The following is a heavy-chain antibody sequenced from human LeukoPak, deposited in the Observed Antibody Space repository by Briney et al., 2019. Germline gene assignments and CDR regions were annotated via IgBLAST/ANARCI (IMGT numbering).Heavy chain of an antibody. CDR1: GFTFSDYY. D-gene: IGHD5-18*01. Sequence: KPGGSLRLSCAAPGFTFSDYYMSWIRQAPGKGLEWVLYISSSSSYTNYADSVKGRFTISRDNAKNSLYLQMNSLRAEDTAVYYCARTGRRGYSYGKNYYFDYWGQGTLVTVSS. CDR2: ISSSSSYT. V-gene: IGHV3-11*06. J-gene: IGHJ4*02. CDR3: ARTGRRGYSYGKNYYFDY.